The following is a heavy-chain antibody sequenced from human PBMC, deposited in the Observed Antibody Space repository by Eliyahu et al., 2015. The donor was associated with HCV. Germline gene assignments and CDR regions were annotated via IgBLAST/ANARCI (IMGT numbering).Heavy chain of an antibody. CDR2: IIPXFXTA. D-gene: IGHD2-15*01. J-gene: IGHJ4*02. CDR1: GGTFXSYA. Sequence: QVQLVQSGAEVKKPGSSVKVSCKASGGTFXSYAXXWVRQAPGQGLEWMGGIIPXFXTANYAQKFQGRVTITADESTSTAYMELSSLRSEDTAVYYCARVIGYCSGGSCSAAFFDYWGQGTLVTVSS. V-gene: IGHV1-69*01. CDR3: ARVIGYCSGGSCSAAFFDY.